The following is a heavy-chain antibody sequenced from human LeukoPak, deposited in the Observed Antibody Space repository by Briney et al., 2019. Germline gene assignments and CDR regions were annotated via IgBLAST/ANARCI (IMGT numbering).Heavy chain of an antibody. Sequence: ASVKVSCKASGYTFTSYYMHWVRQAPGQGLEWMGIINPSGGSTSYAQKFQGRVTMTRDTSTSTVYMELSSLRSEDTAVYYCARGITMVRGVIISPVGYFDYWGRGTLVTVSS. V-gene: IGHV1-46*01. D-gene: IGHD3-10*01. J-gene: IGHJ4*02. CDR3: ARGITMVRGVIISPVGYFDY. CDR1: GYTFTSYY. CDR2: INPSGGST.